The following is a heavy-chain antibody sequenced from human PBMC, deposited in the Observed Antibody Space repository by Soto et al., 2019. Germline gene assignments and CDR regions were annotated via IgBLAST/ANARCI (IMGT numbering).Heavy chain of an antibody. D-gene: IGHD3-16*01. CDR2: TANKRSRYTT. J-gene: IGHJ6*02. CDR3: ARAGFGHGLAV. CDR1: GFTSSDHY. V-gene: IGHV3-72*01. Sequence: EVELVESGGGLVQAGGSLRVSCGVSGFTSSDHYMDWVRQAPGKGLEWVGRTANKRSRYTTEYAASVKGRFIISRYDAKNSVYRQMNSLKIEDTAVYYCARAGFGHGLAVWGPGNTVTVSS.